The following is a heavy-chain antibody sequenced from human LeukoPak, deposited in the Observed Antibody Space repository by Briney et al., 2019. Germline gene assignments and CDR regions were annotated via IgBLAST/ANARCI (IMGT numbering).Heavy chain of an antibody. Sequence: GESLKISCKGSGYSFTSYWIGWVRQLPGKDLEWMGIIYPGDSDTRYSPSFQGQVTISADKSFSTAYLQWSSLKASDTAMYYCATSSGYYYDYWGQGTLVIVSS. D-gene: IGHD3-22*01. CDR3: ATSSGYYYDY. V-gene: IGHV5-51*01. CDR1: GYSFTSYW. J-gene: IGHJ4*02. CDR2: IYPGDSDT.